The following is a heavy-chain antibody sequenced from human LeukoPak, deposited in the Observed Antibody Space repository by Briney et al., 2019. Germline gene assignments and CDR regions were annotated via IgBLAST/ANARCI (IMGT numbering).Heavy chain of an antibody. V-gene: IGHV3-21*01. CDR3: ARATAGSPPGMDV. J-gene: IGHJ6*02. D-gene: IGHD2-15*01. Sequence: GGSLRLSCAASGFTFSSYSMNWVRQAPGKGLEWVSCISSSSSYIYYADSVKGRFTISRDNAKYSLYLQMNSLRAEDTAVYYCARATAGSPPGMDVWGQGTTVTVSS. CDR1: GFTFSSYS. CDR2: ISSSSSYI.